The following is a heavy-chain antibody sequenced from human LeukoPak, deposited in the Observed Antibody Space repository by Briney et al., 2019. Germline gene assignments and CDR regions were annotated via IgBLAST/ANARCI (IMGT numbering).Heavy chain of an antibody. Sequence: GGSLRLSCAASGFTFSSYWMSWVRQAPGKGLEWVANIKQDGSEKYYVDSVKGRFTISRDNAKNSLYLQMNSLRAEDTAVYYCARERPSQKTTYCTNGVCYLPVGGEADYWGQGTLVTVSS. D-gene: IGHD2-8*01. J-gene: IGHJ4*02. V-gene: IGHV3-7*01. CDR3: ARERPSQKTTYCTNGVCYLPVGGEADY. CDR2: IKQDGSEK. CDR1: GFTFSSYW.